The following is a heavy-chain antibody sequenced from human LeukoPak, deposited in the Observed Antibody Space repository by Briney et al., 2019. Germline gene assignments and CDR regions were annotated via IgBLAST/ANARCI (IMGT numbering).Heavy chain of an antibody. CDR1: GYSISSGYY. CDR2: IYHYGST. Sequence: SETLSLTCTVSGYSISSGYYWGWIRQPPGKGLEWIGSIYHYGSTYYNPSLKSRVTISVDTSKNQFSLKLSSVTAADTAVYYCARAYSSSWYFNWFDPWGQGTLVTVSS. V-gene: IGHV4-38-2*02. CDR3: ARAYSSSWYFNWFDP. D-gene: IGHD6-13*01. J-gene: IGHJ5*02.